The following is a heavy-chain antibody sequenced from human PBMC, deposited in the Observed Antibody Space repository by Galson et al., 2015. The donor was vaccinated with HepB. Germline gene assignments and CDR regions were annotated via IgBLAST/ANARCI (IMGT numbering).Heavy chain of an antibody. J-gene: IGHJ4*02. CDR3: ARGNGFRSGYYWSFDY. D-gene: IGHD3-3*01. CDR2: IYPSGST. Sequence: WIRQPAGKGLEWIGRIYPSGSTHYNPSLTSRVTMSVDTSENQFSLKLNSVTAADTAVYYCARGNGFRSGYYWSFDYWGQGILVTVSS. V-gene: IGHV4-4*07.